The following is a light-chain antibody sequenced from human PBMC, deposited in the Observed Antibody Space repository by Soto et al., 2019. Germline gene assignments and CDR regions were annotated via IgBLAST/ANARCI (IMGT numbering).Light chain of an antibody. CDR2: GAS. V-gene: IGKV3-20*01. J-gene: IGKJ1*01. Sequence: EIVLTQSPGTLSLSPGERATVFCRASQGVESSYLAWFQQKPGQAPRLLIYGASRRATGVPDRFSGSGTGKDCTRTITRLEPEDFAVYSCHQYETSSWTFGQGTKVEI. CDR3: HQYETSSWT. CDR1: QGVESSY.